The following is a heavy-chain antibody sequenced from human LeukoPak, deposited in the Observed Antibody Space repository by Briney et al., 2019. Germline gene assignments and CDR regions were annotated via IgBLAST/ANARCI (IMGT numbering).Heavy chain of an antibody. CDR2: ISGSGGST. D-gene: IGHD3-22*01. CDR1: GFTFSSYA. V-gene: IGHV3-23*01. CDR3: AKDATYDSSGYYLIDAFDI. J-gene: IGHJ3*02. Sequence: GVSLRLSCAASGFTFSSYAMSWVRQAPGKGLEWVSAISGSGGSTYYADSVKGRFTISRDNSKNTLYLQMNSLRAEDTAVYYCAKDATYDSSGYYLIDAFDIWGQGTMVTVSS.